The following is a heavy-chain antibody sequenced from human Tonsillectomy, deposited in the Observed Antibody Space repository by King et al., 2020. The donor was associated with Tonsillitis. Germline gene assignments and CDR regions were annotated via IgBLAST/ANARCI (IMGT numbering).Heavy chain of an antibody. V-gene: IGHV1-46*01. D-gene: IGHD2/OR15-2a*01. CDR3: AREGGSFRHFDL. CDR2: INPSGTGT. CDR1: GYSFTNYY. Sequence: VQLVESGAEVKEPGASLKVSCKASGYSFTNYYMHWVRQAPGQRLEWMGLINPSGTGTGYAQNFQGRITMTRDMSTGTDYLELSSLRSEDTAVYYCAREGGSFRHFDLWGRGTLVTVSS. J-gene: IGHJ2*01.